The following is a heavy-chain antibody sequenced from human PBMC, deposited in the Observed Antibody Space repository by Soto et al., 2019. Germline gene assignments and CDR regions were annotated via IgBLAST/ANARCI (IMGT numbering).Heavy chain of an antibody. CDR3: ARQNGSGTGWRVYFDN. CDR2: INHRGTT. J-gene: IGHJ4*02. D-gene: IGHD6-19*01. Sequence: QLQLQESGPGLVKPSETLSLTCTVSDDSISNNDYYGGWIRQPPGQGLEWIASINHRGTTYYNPSLKSRRTISVDTSKRQFSLRLTSVTAADTAVYYCARQNGSGTGWRVYFDNWRQGTLVTVSS. V-gene: IGHV4-39*01. CDR1: DDSISNNDYY.